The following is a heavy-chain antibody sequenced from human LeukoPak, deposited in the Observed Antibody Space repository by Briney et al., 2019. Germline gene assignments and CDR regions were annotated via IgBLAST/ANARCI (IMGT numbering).Heavy chain of an antibody. J-gene: IGHJ4*02. Sequence: SETLSLTCTVSGGSISSYYWSWIRQPPGKGLEWIGYIYYSGSTYYNPSLKSRVTISVDTSKNQFSLKVNSVTAADTAVYYCARETAEWLGGRFDYWGQGTLVTVSS. V-gene: IGHV4-59*01. CDR2: IYYSGST. D-gene: IGHD3-3*01. CDR3: ARETAEWLGGRFDY. CDR1: GGSISSYY.